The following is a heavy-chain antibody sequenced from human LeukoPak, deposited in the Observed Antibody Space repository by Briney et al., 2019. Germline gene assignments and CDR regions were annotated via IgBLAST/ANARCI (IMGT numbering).Heavy chain of an antibody. J-gene: IGHJ5*02. Sequence: PSETLSLTCTVSGASISTIISYWGWIRQTPGKGLEWIGSIYYSGTTYYNPSLESRVTISIDTSKNQFSVKLTSVTAADTAVYYCARDQGAVAGIDPWGQGTLVTVS. CDR2: IYYSGTT. V-gene: IGHV4-39*07. CDR3: ARDQGAVAGIDP. D-gene: IGHD6-19*01. CDR1: GASISTIISY.